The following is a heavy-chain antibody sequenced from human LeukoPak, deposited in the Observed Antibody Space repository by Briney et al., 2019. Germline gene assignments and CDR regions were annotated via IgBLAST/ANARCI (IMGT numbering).Heavy chain of an antibody. CDR3: AGGAAAAGTGGY. CDR1: GGSFSGYY. D-gene: IGHD6-13*01. J-gene: IGHJ4*02. Sequence: SETLSLTCAVYGGSFSGYYWSWIRQPPGKGLEWIGEINHSGSTNYNPSLKSRVTISVDTSKNQFSLKLSSVTAADTAVYYCAGGAAAAGTGGYWGQGTLVTVSS. CDR2: INHSGST. V-gene: IGHV4-34*01.